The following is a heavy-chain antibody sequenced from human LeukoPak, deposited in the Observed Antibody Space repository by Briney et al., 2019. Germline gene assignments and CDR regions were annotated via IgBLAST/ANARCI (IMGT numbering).Heavy chain of an antibody. Sequence: GGSLRLSCAASGFTFSSYWMHWVRQAPGKGLVWVSRINTDGSSISYADSVKGRFTISRDNAKNTLYVQMNSLRAEDTAVYYCASSYGDPRGYYYYYYMDVWGKGTTVTVSS. CDR1: GFTFSSYW. J-gene: IGHJ6*03. V-gene: IGHV3-74*01. CDR3: ASSYGDPRGYYYYYYMDV. D-gene: IGHD4-17*01. CDR2: INTDGSSI.